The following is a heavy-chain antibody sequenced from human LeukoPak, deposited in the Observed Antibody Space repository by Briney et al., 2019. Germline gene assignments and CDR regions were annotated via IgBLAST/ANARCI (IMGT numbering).Heavy chain of an antibody. J-gene: IGHJ4*02. CDR1: GYSFASYW. CDR3: ARLGGLTGLNYSDH. D-gene: IGHD3-10*01. Sequence: GESLKISCQGSGYSFASYWIAWVRQMPGKGLEWMGIIYPGDSDTRYSPSFQGQVTISADKSITAAYLQWSSLKASDTAMYYCARLGGLTGLNYSDHWGQGTLVTVSS. CDR2: IYPGDSDT. V-gene: IGHV5-51*01.